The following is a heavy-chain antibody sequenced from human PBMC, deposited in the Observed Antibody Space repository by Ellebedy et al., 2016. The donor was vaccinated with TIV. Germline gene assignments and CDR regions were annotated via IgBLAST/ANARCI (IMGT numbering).Heavy chain of an antibody. J-gene: IGHJ5*02. V-gene: IGHV1-46*01. Sequence: AASVKVSCKASGYTFPNYYIHWVRQAPGQGLEWVGMINPSAGGTTYAQHFQGRLTLTRETSTTTVYMELNSLTFDDTAIYYCARERTRFDPWGQGTLVTVSS. CDR1: GYTFPNYY. CDR3: ARERTRFDP. CDR2: INPSAGGT.